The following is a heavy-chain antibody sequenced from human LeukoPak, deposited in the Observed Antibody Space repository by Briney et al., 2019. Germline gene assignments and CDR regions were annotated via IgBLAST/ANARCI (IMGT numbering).Heavy chain of an antibody. CDR3: ARGGFKYNYYDAMDV. CDR2: IAGDGGSI. J-gene: IGHJ6*02. CDR1: EFTFSNFA. D-gene: IGHD2-15*01. V-gene: IGHV3-74*01. Sequence: PGGSLRLSCAGSEFTFSNFAMNWVRQAPGKGLMWVSRIAGDGGSISYADSVKGRFTISRDNAKNTLYLQMNSQRPEDTAVYYCARGGFKYNYYDAMDVWGQGTTVTVSS.